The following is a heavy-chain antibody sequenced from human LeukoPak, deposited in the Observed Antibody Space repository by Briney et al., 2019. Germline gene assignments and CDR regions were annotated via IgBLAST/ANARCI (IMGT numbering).Heavy chain of an antibody. V-gene: IGHV3-74*01. CDR3: ARDRDYYGSGSSFDP. J-gene: IGHJ5*02. CDR2: INSDGSST. CDR1: GFTFSSYW. D-gene: IGHD3-10*01. Sequence: GGSLRLSCAASGFTFSSYWMNWVRQAPGKGLVWVSRINSDGSSTSYADSVKGRFTISRDNAKNTLYLQMNSLRAEDTAVYYCARDRDYYGSGSSFDPWGQGTLVTVSS.